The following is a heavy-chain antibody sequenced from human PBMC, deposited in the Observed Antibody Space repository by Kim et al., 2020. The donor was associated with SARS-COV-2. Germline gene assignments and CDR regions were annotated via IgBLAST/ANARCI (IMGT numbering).Heavy chain of an antibody. D-gene: IGHD6-6*01. V-gene: IGHV1-69*13. CDR2: IIPIFGTA. J-gene: IGHJ6*02. Sequence: SVKVSCKASGGTFSSYAISWVRQAPGQGLEWMGGIIPIFGTANYAQKFQGRVTITADESTSTAYMELSSLRSEDTAVYYCARGGQLGHLLYYYYGMDVWGQGTTVTVSS. CDR1: GGTFSSYA. CDR3: ARGGQLGHLLYYYYGMDV.